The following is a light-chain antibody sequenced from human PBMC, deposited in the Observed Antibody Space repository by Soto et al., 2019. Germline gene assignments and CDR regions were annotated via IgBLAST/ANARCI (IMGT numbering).Light chain of an antibody. CDR2: GAS. V-gene: IGKV3-20*01. Sequence: EFVLTQSPGTLSLSPGERATLSCRASQSFGGTSLAWYQQKPGQSPRLLIYGASSRATGIPDRFSGSGSGTDFTLTISRLEPEDFAVYYCQQYGSSPSGRFGQGTKVEI. J-gene: IGKJ1*01. CDR1: QSFGGTS. CDR3: QQYGSSPSGR.